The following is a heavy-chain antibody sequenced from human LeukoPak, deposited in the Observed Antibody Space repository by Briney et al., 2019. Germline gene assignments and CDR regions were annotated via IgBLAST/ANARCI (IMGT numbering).Heavy chain of an antibody. CDR2: ISGSGGST. Sequence: GGSLRLSCAASGFTFSSYAMSWVRQAPGKGLEWVSAISGSGGSTYYADSVKGRFTISRDNSKNTLYLQMNSLRAEDTAVYYCAKRTYYYDSSGYYPGYFDYWGQGTLVTVSS. J-gene: IGHJ4*02. CDR3: AKRTYYYDSSGYYPGYFDY. D-gene: IGHD3-22*01. V-gene: IGHV3-23*01. CDR1: GFTFSSYA.